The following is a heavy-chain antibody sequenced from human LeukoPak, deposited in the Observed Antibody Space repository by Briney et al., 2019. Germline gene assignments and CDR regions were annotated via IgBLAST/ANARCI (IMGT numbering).Heavy chain of an antibody. CDR3: ANVYSSSWLPDY. Sequence: PGGSLRLSCAASGFTFSSYAMSWVRQAPGNGLEWVSAISGSGGSTYYADSVKGRFTISRDNSKNTLYLQMNSLRAEDTAVYYCANVYSSSWLPDYWGQGTLVTVPS. V-gene: IGHV3-23*01. CDR1: GFTFSSYA. D-gene: IGHD6-13*01. CDR2: ISGSGGST. J-gene: IGHJ4*02.